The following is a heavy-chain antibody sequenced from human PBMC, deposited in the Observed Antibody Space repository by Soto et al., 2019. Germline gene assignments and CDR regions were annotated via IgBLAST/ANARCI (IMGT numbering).Heavy chain of an antibody. V-gene: IGHV3-30*03. CDR1: GFTFSSYG. D-gene: IGHD3-10*01. CDR3: VRDRGYPDSFDV. Sequence: PGGSLRLSCAASGFTFSSYGMHWVRLAPGKGLEWVAVISYDGSNKYYADSVKGRFTISRDNSKNTLYLQMNSLRAEDTAVYYCVRDRGYPDSFDVWGRGTMVTVSS. J-gene: IGHJ3*01. CDR2: ISYDGSNK.